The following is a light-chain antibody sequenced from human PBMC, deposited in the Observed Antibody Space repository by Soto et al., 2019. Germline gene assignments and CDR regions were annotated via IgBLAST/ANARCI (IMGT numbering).Light chain of an antibody. V-gene: IGKV3-11*01. CDR3: QQRTDSYT. Sequence: EIVLTQSPVTLSLSPGERATLSCRASQSVSASLAWYQQKPGQAPRLLFYDASIRATDIPARFSGSGSGTDFTLTISSLEPEDFAVYYCQQRTDSYTFGQGTKLEIK. CDR1: QSVSAS. CDR2: DAS. J-gene: IGKJ2*01.